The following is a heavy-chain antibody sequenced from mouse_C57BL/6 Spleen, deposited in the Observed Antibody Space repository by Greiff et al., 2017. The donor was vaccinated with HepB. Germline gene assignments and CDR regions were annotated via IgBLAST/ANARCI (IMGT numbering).Heavy chain of an antibody. CDR2: ISDGGSYT. CDR1: GFTFSSYA. CDR3: ARDSHYYGSSSDY. J-gene: IGHJ4*01. V-gene: IGHV5-4*01. Sequence: EVQLQQSGGGLVKPGGSLKLSCAASGFTFSSYAMSWVRQTPEKRLEWVATISDGGSYTYYPDNVKGRFTISRDNAKNNLYLQMSHLKSEDTAMYYCARDSHYYGSSSDYWGQGTSVTVSS. D-gene: IGHD1-1*01.